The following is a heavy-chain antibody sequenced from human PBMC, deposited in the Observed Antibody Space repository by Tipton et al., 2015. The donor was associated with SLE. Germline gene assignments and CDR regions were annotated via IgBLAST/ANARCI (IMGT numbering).Heavy chain of an antibody. J-gene: IGHJ6*03. Sequence: TLSLTCTVSGGSISSYYWSWIRQPPGKGLEWIGYIYYSGSTNYNPSLKSRVTISVDTSKNQFSLNLSSVTAADTAAYYCASSGPDWNDGEGYYYYSYMDVWGKGTTVTVSS. CDR2: IYYSGST. CDR1: GGSISSYY. D-gene: IGHD1-1*01. CDR3: ASSGPDWNDGEGYYYYSYMDV. V-gene: IGHV4-59*12.